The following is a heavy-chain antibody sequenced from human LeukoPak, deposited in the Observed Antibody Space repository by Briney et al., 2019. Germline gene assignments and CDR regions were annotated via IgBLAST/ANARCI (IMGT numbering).Heavy chain of an antibody. CDR3: ARDPDY. CDR2: IYNSGST. CDR1: GDSFSYFY. Sequence: SETLSLTCTVSGDSFSYFYWSWIRQPPGKGLEWIGYIYNSGSTSYNPSLKSRVTISLDTSQNQFSLKLSSLTAADTAVYYCARDPDYWGQGTLVTVSS. J-gene: IGHJ4*02. V-gene: IGHV4-59*01.